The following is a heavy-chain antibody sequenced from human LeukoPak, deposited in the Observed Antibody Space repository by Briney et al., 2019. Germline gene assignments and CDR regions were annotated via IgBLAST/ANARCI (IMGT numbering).Heavy chain of an antibody. CDR2: IYPSDSET. CDR1: GYNFDNDW. CDR3: ARSDQEDWAVYYYGMDV. V-gene: IGHV5-51*01. J-gene: IGHJ6*02. D-gene: IGHD3-9*01. Sequence: SGESLKISCQGFGYNFDNDWIGWVRQMPGKGLQWMGIIYPSDSETRYSPSFRGQVTISADKSISTAYLQWSSLKASDTAMYYCARSDQEDWAVYYYGMDVWGQGTTVTVSS.